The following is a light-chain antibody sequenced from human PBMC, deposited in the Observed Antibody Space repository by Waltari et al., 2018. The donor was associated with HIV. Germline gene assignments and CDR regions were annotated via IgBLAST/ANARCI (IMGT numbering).Light chain of an antibody. CDR3: QQYYSTLYS. J-gene: IGKJ2*03. CDR1: QSVLYNSNNKNY. Sequence: DIVMTQSPDSLAVSLGERVTINCKFSQSVLYNSNNKNYLAWYQQKPRQPPKLLIYWASTRESGVPDRFSGSGSGTDFTLTISSLQAEDVAVYYCQQYYSTLYSFGQGTKLEIK. CDR2: WAS. V-gene: IGKV4-1*01.